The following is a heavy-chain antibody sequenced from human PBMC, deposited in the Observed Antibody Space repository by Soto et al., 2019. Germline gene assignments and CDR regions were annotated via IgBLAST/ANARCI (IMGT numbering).Heavy chain of an antibody. Sequence: ASVKVSCKASGGTFSSYTISWVRQAPGQGLEWMGRIIPILGIANYAQKFQGRVTITADKSTSTAYMELSSLRSEDTAVYYCARDDMQYCSSTSCYVGPYHYYYYMDVWGKGTTVTVSS. V-gene: IGHV1-69*04. D-gene: IGHD2-2*01. CDR3: ARDDMQYCSSTSCYVGPYHYYYYMDV. CDR1: GGTFSSYT. CDR2: IIPILGIA. J-gene: IGHJ6*03.